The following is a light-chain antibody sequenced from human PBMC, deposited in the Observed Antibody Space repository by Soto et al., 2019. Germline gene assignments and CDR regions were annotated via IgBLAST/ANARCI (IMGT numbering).Light chain of an antibody. Sequence: QTVVTQEPSLTVSPEGKATLTFASSTGPVTSDYYPNWFQQKPGQAPRALIYSTTKKHSWTPARFSGSLLGGKAALTLSGVQPEDEADYYCLLYYGAAVVFGGGTQLTVL. CDR3: LLYYGAAVV. CDR2: STT. J-gene: IGLJ2*01. CDR1: TGPVTSDYY. V-gene: IGLV7-43*01.